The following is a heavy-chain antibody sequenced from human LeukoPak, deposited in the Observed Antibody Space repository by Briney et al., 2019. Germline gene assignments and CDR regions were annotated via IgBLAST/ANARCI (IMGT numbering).Heavy chain of an antibody. J-gene: IGHJ4*02. D-gene: IGHD6-19*01. Sequence: GGSLRLSCAASGFTFSSYSMNWVRQAPGKGLEGVSSISSSSSYIYYADSVKGRFTISRDNAKNSLYLQMNSLRAEDTAVYYCARVASSGWYDYWGQGTLVTVSS. V-gene: IGHV3-21*01. CDR3: ARVASSGWYDY. CDR1: GFTFSSYS. CDR2: ISSSSSYI.